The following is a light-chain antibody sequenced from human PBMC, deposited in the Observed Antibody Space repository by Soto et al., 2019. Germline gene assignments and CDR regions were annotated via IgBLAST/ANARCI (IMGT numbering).Light chain of an antibody. CDR3: CSYVDTVTVI. V-gene: IGLV2-23*01. J-gene: IGLJ2*01. CDR2: EDV. CDR1: NSYNL. Sequence: QSVLTQPASVSGAPGQSITISCTGTNSYNLVSWFQQNPGKAPKLMIYEDVKRPSGVSDRFSGSKSGNTASLAISGLQPEDEASYYCCSYVDTVTVIFGGGTKVTVL.